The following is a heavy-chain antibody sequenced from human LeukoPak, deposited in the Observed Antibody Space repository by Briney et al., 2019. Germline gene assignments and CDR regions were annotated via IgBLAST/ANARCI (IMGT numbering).Heavy chain of an antibody. CDR1: GFTFSSYA. V-gene: IGHV3-23*01. J-gene: IGHJ4*02. Sequence: HPGGSLRLSCAASGFTFSSYAMSWVRQAPGKGLEWVSAISGSGGSTYYADSVKGRFTISRDNSKNTLYLQMNSLRAEDTVVYYCAKQPISGSSTWYFDCWGQGTLVTVSS. CDR3: AKQPISGSSTWYFDC. D-gene: IGHD6-13*01. CDR2: ISGSGGST.